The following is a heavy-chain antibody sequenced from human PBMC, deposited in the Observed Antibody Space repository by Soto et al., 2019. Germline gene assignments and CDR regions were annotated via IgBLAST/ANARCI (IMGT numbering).Heavy chain of an antibody. V-gene: IGHV3-23*01. CDR3: ARVASDYINSIDH. CDR2: IGGSGGNR. D-gene: IGHD4-4*01. Sequence: EVQLLESGGDLVQPGGSLRLSCAASGFTFSAYAMTWVRQAPGKGLEWVSAIGGSGGNRYYAASVKGRFTISRDNSKDTLDLQMNRLRVEDTAVHYCARVASDYINSIDHWGQGILVTVSS. CDR1: GFTFSAYA. J-gene: IGHJ4*02.